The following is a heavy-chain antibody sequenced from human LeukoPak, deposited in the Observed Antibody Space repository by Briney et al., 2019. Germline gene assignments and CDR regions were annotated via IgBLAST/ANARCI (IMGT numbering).Heavy chain of an antibody. CDR3: ARGSFDSSGYYVFDY. J-gene: IGHJ4*02. Sequence: SETLSLTCTVSGDSITRNYWSWIRQPAGKGLEWIGRIYNSGNTNYSPSLESRVTMSTDTSKNQFSLKLTSVTAADTAVYYCARGSFDSSGYYVFDYWGQETLVTVSS. V-gene: IGHV4-4*07. D-gene: IGHD3-22*01. CDR2: IYNSGNT. CDR1: GDSITRNY.